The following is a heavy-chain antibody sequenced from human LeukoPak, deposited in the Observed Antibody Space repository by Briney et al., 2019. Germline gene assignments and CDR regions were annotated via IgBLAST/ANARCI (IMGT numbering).Heavy chain of an antibody. D-gene: IGHD4-17*01. J-gene: IGHJ4*02. CDR3: TRAPYHGDYVSWA. V-gene: IGHV3-74*01. CDR1: GFTFSSYW. Sequence: GGSLRLSCAASGFTFSSYWMHWDRQAPGKGLVWVSRISSDGSDTTYADSVKGRFTISRDNAKKMLYLQMNGLRVDDTAVYYCTRAPYHGDYVSWAWGQGTLVTVSS. CDR2: ISSDGSDT.